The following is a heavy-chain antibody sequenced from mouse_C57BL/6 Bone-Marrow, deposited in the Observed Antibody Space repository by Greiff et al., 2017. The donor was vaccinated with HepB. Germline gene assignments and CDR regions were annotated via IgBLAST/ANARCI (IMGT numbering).Heavy chain of an antibody. CDR2: IDPSDSYT. CDR1: GYTFTSYW. V-gene: IGHV1-50*01. Sequence: VQLQQSGAELVKPGASVKLSCKASGYTFTSYWMQWVKQRPGQGLEWIGEIDPSDSYTNYNQKFKGKATLTVDTSSSTAYMQLSSLTSEDSAVYYCAREKDPYWGQGTTLTVSS. J-gene: IGHJ2*01. CDR3: AREKDPY.